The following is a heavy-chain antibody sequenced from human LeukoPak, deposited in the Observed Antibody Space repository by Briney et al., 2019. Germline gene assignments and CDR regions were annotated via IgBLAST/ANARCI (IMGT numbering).Heavy chain of an antibody. J-gene: IGHJ4*02. CDR3: ARVDY. CDR1: GFTVNNNY. V-gene: IGHV3-53*01. CDR2: IYTGGGA. Sequence: PGGSLRLSRAASGFTVNNNYMIWVRQAPGKGLEWVSVIYTGGGAYYADSVRGRFTISRDNSKNTLYLQMNSLRVEDTAIYYCARVDYWGQGTLVTVSS.